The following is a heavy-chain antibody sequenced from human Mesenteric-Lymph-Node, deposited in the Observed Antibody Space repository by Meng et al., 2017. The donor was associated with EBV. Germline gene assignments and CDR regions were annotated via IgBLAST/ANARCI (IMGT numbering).Heavy chain of an antibody. CDR2: IIPILGSA. J-gene: IGHJ3*02. Sequence: QGQRVQSGADVKKPGSSVKVSCQASGGTFNRYTIYWVRQAPGQGLEWMGGIIPILGSANYAQKFQGRVTISADESTNTAYMELSSLRSEDTAVYFCSRALAYYDGSGYYAFDIWGQGTMVTVSS. V-gene: IGHV1-69*01. CDR3: SRALAYYDGSGYYAFDI. D-gene: IGHD3-22*01. CDR1: GGTFNRYT.